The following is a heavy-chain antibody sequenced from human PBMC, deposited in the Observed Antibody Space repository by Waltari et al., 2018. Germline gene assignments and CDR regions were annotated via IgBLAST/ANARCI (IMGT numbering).Heavy chain of an antibody. V-gene: IGHV4-59*11. CDR3: ARGERGAMVTLYYFDY. J-gene: IGHJ4*02. Sequence: QLQLQESGPGLVKPSETLSLTCTVSGGSISSHYWSWIRQPPGKGLEWIGYIYYSGSTNYNPSLKSRVTISVDTSKNQFSLKLSSVTAADTAVYYCARGERGAMVTLYYFDYWGQGTLVTVSS. CDR2: IYYSGST. CDR1: GGSISSHY. D-gene: IGHD5-18*01.